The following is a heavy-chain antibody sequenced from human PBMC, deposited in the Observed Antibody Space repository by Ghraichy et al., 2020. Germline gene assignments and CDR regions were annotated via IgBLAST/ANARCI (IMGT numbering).Heavy chain of an antibody. Sequence: GGSLRLSCAASGFTFSSYWMHWVRQAPGKGLVWVSRINSDGSSTSYADSVKGRFTISRDNAKNTLYLQMNSLRAEDTAVYYCARWVDWNWDYYYYGMDVWGQGTTVTVSS. CDR1: GFTFSSYW. D-gene: IGHD1-7*01. V-gene: IGHV3-74*01. CDR2: INSDGSST. J-gene: IGHJ6*02. CDR3: ARWVDWNWDYYYYGMDV.